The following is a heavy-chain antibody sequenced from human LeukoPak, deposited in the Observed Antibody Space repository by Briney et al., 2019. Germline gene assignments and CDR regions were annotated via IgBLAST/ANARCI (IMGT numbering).Heavy chain of an antibody. D-gene: IGHD4-23*01. CDR3: TIGLNGGIDY. V-gene: IGHV3-13*01. J-gene: IGHJ4*02. CDR1: GFTFSSYD. CDR2: IGTVGDT. Sequence: GGSLRLSCAASGFTFSSYDMRWVRRTTGKGLEWVSGIGTVGDTYYPGSVKGRFIISRENAKNSLYLQMNSLRAGDTAVYYCTIGLNGGIDYWGQGTLVTVSS.